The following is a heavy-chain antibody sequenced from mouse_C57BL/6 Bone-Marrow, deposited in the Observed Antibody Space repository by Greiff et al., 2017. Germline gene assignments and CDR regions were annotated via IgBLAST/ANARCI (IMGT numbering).Heavy chain of an antibody. D-gene: IGHD2-14*01. J-gene: IGHJ3*01. CDR2: IYPGDGDT. V-gene: IGHV1-82*01. CDR1: GYAFSSSW. CDR3: ASIGYFDY. Sequence: VKLQESGPELVKPGASVKISCKASGYAFSSSWMNWVKQRPGKGLEWSGRIYPGDGDTTYTGKLKGKATLTADNSSSTAYLQLSSLTSEDSAVYFCASIGYFDYWGQGTLVTVSA.